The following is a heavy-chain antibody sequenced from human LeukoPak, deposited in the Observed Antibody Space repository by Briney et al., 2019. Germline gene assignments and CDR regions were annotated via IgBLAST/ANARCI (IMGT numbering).Heavy chain of an antibody. CDR3: ARRPVTGPNWFDP. D-gene: IGHD2-21*02. Sequence: SETLSLTCTVSGGSISSNSWTWIRQPPGKGLEGIGYISYSGSANYSPSLKSRATISVDTSKNELALKLSSVTAADTAVYYCARRPVTGPNWFDPWGQGTLVTVSS. CDR2: ISYSGSA. J-gene: IGHJ5*02. V-gene: IGHV4-59*08. CDR1: GGSISSNS.